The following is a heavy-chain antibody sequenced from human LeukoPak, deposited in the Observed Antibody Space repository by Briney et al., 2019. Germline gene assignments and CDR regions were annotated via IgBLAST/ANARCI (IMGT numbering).Heavy chain of an antibody. V-gene: IGHV3-23*01. D-gene: IGHD3-10*01. Sequence: GGSLRLSCAVSGFTFSSYAMSWVRHAPGKGLEWVSAISGSGGRTYYADSVKGRLTISRDNSKTTLYLQMNSLRAEDTAVYCCAKVQRYYYGSGKTQGFDYWGQGTLVTVSS. CDR2: ISGSGGRT. J-gene: IGHJ4*02. CDR1: GFTFSSYA. CDR3: AKVQRYYYGSGKTQGFDY.